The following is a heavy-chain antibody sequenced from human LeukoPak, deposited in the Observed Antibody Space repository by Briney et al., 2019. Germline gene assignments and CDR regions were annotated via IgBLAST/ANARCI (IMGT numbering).Heavy chain of an antibody. CDR1: GFTFSTFA. CDR3: VRDVGAVRGEVYFDY. V-gene: IGHV3-21*06. CDR2: ITGSGPYM. J-gene: IGHJ4*02. Sequence: GGSLRLSCAASGFTFSTFAMHWVRLSPGKGLEWVSSITGSGPYMLYADSVKHRFTISRDNTKNLLYLEMDSLRAEDTAMYFCVRDVGAVRGEVYFDYWGQGTLVTVSS. D-gene: IGHD3-10*01.